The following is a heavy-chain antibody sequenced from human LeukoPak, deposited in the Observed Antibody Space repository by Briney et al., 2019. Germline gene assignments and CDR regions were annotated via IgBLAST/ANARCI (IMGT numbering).Heavy chain of an antibody. Sequence: SETLSLTCTVSGGSISSSSYYWGWIRQPPGKGLEWIGSIYYSGSTYYNPSLKSRVTISVDTSKNQFSLKLSSVTAADTAVYYCVRSAGYSYGGVDLDYWGQGTLVTVSS. CDR3: VRSAGYSYGGVDLDY. D-gene: IGHD5-18*01. CDR1: GGSISSSSYY. V-gene: IGHV4-39*07. J-gene: IGHJ4*02. CDR2: IYYSGST.